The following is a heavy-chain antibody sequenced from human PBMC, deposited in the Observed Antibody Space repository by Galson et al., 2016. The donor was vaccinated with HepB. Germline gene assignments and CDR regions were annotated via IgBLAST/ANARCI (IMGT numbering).Heavy chain of an antibody. CDR3: AKYDGADYRHYCIDV. CDR1: GFPFSDFA. Sequence: SLRLSCATSGFPFSDFAMRWVRQAPGKGLEWVSLIFGGGTGTYYADSVKGRFTISRDNSKNTLYLQMNSLRDEDTAVYYCAKYDGADYRHYCIDVWGKGITVTVSS. CDR2: IFGGGTGT. V-gene: IGHV3-23*03. J-gene: IGHJ6*03. D-gene: IGHD4-11*01.